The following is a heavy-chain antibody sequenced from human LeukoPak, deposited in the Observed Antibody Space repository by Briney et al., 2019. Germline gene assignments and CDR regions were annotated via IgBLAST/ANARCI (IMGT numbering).Heavy chain of an antibody. J-gene: IGHJ4*02. CDR1: GGSISSYY. CDR3: ARDLGSIVGASWYFDY. V-gene: IGHV4-4*07. Sequence: SATLSLTCTVSGGSISSYYWSWIRQPAGKGLEWIARIYTSGSTNYNPSLKSRVTISVDTSKNQFSLKLSSVTAADTAVYYCARDLGSIVGASWYFDYWGQGTLVTVTS. CDR2: IYTSGST. D-gene: IGHD1-26*01.